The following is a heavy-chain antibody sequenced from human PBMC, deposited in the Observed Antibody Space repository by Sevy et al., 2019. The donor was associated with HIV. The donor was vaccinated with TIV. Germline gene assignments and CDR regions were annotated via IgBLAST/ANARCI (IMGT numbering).Heavy chain of an antibody. CDR1: GFTFSSYA. D-gene: IGHD2-2*01. J-gene: IGHJ4*02. Sequence: GESLKISCAASGFTFSSYAMHWVRQAPGKGLEWVAVISYDGSNKYYADSVKGRFTISRDNSKNTLYLQMNSLRAEDTAVYYGAREGGYCSSTSCYPLYYFDYWGQGTLVTVSS. CDR3: AREGGYCSSTSCYPLYYFDY. CDR2: ISYDGSNK. V-gene: IGHV3-30-3*01.